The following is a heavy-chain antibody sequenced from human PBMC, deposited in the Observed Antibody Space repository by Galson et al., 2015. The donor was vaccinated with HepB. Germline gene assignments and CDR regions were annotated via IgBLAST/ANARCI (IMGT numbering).Heavy chain of an antibody. CDR1: GFTFSRSY. CDR2: INSDGTGT. J-gene: IGHJ4*02. D-gene: IGHD4-11*01. V-gene: IGHV3-74*01. CDR3: VTDRAYSNYFDS. Sequence: SLRLSCAASGFTFSRSYMHWVRQAPGKRLVWVSRINSDGTGTTYADSVKGRFTVSRDNAKNTLHLQMNSLRAEDTAVYYCVTDRAYSNYFDSWGQGTLVTVSS.